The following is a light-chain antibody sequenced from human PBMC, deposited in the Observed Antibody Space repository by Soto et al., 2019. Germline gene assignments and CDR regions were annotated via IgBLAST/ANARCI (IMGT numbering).Light chain of an antibody. V-gene: IGLV2-23*01. CDR1: KTDIGNYNL. J-gene: IGLJ2*01. Sequence: ALTQPASVSGSPGQSITISCTGTKTDIGNYNLVSWYQRHPDKAPKLIIYEDTKRPSGISNRFSASKSGTTASLTISGLQAEDEADYHCSSFAGSGTLVVFGGGTKLTVL. CDR2: EDT. CDR3: SSFAGSGTLVV.